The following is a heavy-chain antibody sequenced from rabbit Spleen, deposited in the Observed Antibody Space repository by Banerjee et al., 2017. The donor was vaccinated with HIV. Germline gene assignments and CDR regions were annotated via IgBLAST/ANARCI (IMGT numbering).Heavy chain of an antibody. Sequence: QEQLVESGGGLVQPEGSLTLTCTASGFSFSGGHYMCWVRQAPGKGLQWIGCIYTGDGNTYYASWAKGRFTISKTSSTTVTLQVTSLTAADTATYFCARRPITSNYGDGIHNLWGPGTLVTVS. CDR3: ARRPITSNYGDGIHNL. V-gene: IGHV1S45*01. J-gene: IGHJ4*01. CDR2: IYTGDGNT. CDR1: GFSFSGGHY. D-gene: IGHD2-1*01.